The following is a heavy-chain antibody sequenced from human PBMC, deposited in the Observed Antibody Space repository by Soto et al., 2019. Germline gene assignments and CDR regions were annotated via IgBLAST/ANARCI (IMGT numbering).Heavy chain of an antibody. CDR3: ARPSSSSSTYAFDI. CDR2: MNPNSGNT. D-gene: IGHD6-6*01. CDR1: GYTFTSYD. V-gene: IGHV1-8*01. Sequence: QVQLVQSGAEVKKPGASVKVSCKASGYTFTSYDINWVRQATGQGLEWMGWMNPNSGNTGYAQKFQGRVTMTRNTSISTAYMELGSLRSEDTAVYYCARPSSSSSTYAFDIWGQGTMVTVSS. J-gene: IGHJ3*02.